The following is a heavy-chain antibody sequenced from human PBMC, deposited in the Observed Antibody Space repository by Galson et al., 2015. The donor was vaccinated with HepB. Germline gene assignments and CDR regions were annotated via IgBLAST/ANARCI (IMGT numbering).Heavy chain of an antibody. D-gene: IGHD5-18*01. J-gene: IGHJ6*02. Sequence: SVKVSCKASGYTFTDYYMHWVRQVPGQGLEWMGWINPNSGATNYAQKFQGSVTMTRDTSISTAYMELRRLRSDDTAVYYCAREGYSHGYYYSHYGMDVWGQGTTVTVSS. CDR3: AREGYSHGYYYSHYGMDV. V-gene: IGHV1-2*04. CDR1: GYTFTDYY. CDR2: INPNSGAT.